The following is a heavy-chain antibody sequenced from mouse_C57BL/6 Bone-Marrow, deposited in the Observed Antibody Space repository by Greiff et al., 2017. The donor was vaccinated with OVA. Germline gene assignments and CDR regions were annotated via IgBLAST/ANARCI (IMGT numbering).Heavy chain of an antibody. Sequence: QVHVKQPGAELVKPGASVKMSCKASGYTFTSYWITWVKQRPGQGLEWIGDIYPGSGSTNYNEKFKSKATLTVDTSSSTAYMQLSSLTSEDSAVYYCATGDYDGVSAYWGQGTLVTVSA. D-gene: IGHD2-4*01. J-gene: IGHJ3*01. CDR1: GYTFTSYW. CDR2: IYPGSGST. V-gene: IGHV1-55*01. CDR3: ATGDYDGVSAY.